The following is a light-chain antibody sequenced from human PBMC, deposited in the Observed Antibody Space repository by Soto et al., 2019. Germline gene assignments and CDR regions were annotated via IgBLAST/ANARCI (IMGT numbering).Light chain of an antibody. CDR2: DAS. Sequence: EIVLTQSPATLSLSPGERAALSCSASHGVGRFLAWYQQKPVQAPMLLIYDASNRATGIPARFSGSGSEKDITLVIDNLEPEDFAVYYRQQRSGWPLTFGGGTKVEIK. CDR3: QQRSGWPLT. CDR1: HGVGRF. V-gene: IGKV3-11*01. J-gene: IGKJ4*02.